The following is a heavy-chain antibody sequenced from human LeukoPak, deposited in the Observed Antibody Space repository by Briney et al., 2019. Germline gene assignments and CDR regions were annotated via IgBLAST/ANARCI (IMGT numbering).Heavy chain of an antibody. CDR2: ISGSGGST. V-gene: IGHV3-23*01. CDR1: WFTFSIYA. CDR3: AKESLVVVAVPDAFDI. J-gene: IGHJ3*02. D-gene: IGHD2-15*01. Sequence: PGGALRLSCAACWFTFSIYAMSGVRHGPGEGRECVSAISGSGGSTYYADPVKGRFTISRDNSKNTLYLQMNSLRAEDTAVYYCAKESLVVVAVPDAFDIWGQGTMVTVSS.